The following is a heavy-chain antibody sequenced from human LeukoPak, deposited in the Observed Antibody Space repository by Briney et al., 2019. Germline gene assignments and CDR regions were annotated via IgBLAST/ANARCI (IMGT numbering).Heavy chain of an antibody. J-gene: IGHJ6*03. V-gene: IGHV1-2*06. CDR1: GYTFTGYY. CDR2: INPNSGGT. CDR3: ARLKPLSWYYYYMDV. Sequence: ASVKVSCKASGYTFTGYYMHWVRQAPGQGLEWMGRINPNSGGTNYAQKFQGRVTMTRDTSISTAYMELSRLRSDDTAVYYCARLKPLSWYYYYMDVWGKGTTDTVSS. D-gene: IGHD1-1*01.